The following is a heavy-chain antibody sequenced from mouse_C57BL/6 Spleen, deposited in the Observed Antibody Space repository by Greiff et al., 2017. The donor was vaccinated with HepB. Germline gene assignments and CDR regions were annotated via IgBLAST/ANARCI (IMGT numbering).Heavy chain of an antibody. D-gene: IGHD2-3*01. Sequence: QVQLQQPGAELVKPGASVKMSCKASGYTFTSYWITWVKQRPGQGLEWIGDIYPGSGSTNYNQKFKSKATMTVDTSSSTAYMQLRSLTSEDSAVYYCARGGDGYYAMDYWGQGTSVTVSS. CDR3: ARGGDGYYAMDY. CDR1: GYTFTSYW. J-gene: IGHJ4*01. V-gene: IGHV1-55*01. CDR2: IYPGSGST.